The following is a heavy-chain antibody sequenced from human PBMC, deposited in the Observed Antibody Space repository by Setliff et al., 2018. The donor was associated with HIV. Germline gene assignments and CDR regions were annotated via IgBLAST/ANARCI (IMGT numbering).Heavy chain of an antibody. V-gene: IGHV1-46*01. Sequence: EASVKVSCKASGYTFTRYFMHCVRQAPGQGLEWLGMINPSGGSTWYAQKFQVRVTMTGDTSTNTLYMELSSLRSEDTAVYYCANLRGEEAGNFYYFYFGMDVWGQGTTVTVSS. J-gene: IGHJ6*02. D-gene: IGHD2-21*02. CDR3: ANLRGEEAGNFYYFYFGMDV. CDR2: INPSGGST. CDR1: GYTFTRYF.